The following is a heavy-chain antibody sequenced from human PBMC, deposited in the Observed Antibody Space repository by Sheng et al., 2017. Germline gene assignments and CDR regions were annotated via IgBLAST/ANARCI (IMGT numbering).Heavy chain of an antibody. V-gene: IGHV1-18*01. D-gene: IGHD2-8*01. J-gene: IGHJ6*02. Sequence: QVQLVQSGAEVKKPGASVKVSCKASGYTFTSYGISWVRQAPGQGLEWMGWISAYNGNTNYAQKLQGRVTMTTDTSTSTAYMELRSLRSDDTAVYYCARVSPRGTVALMYGMDVWGQGTTVTVSS. CDR1: GYTFTSYG. CDR3: ARVSPRGTVALMYGMDV. CDR2: ISAYNGNT.